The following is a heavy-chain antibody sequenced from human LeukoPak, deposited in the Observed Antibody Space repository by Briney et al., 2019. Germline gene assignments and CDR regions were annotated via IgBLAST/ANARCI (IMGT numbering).Heavy chain of an antibody. CDR3: ARVGSSSSDFDY. Sequence: GRSLRLSRAASGFTFSSYGMHWVRQAPGKGLEWVAVISYDGSNKYYADSVKGRFTISRDNAKNSLYLQMNSLRAEDTAVYYCARVGSSSSDFDYWGQGTLVTVSS. CDR2: ISYDGSNK. CDR1: GFTFSSYG. V-gene: IGHV3-30*03. J-gene: IGHJ4*02. D-gene: IGHD6-6*01.